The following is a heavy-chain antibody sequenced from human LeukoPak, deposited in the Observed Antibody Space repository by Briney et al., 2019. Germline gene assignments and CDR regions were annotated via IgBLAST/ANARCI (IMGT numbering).Heavy chain of an antibody. CDR2: INPSGGST. CDR1: GYTFTTYY. V-gene: IGHV1-46*01. CDR3: ARVGRSGYYMDV. D-gene: IGHD3-10*01. Sequence: ASVKVSCKASGYTFTTYYIHWVRQAPGQGLEWMGIINPSGGSTSYVQKFQGRVTITRDTSTSTVYMELSSLRSEDTAVYYCARVGRSGYYMDVWGKGSTVTVSS. J-gene: IGHJ6*03.